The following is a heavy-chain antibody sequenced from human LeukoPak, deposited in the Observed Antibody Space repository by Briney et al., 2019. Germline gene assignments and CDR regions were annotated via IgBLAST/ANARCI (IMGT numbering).Heavy chain of an antibody. CDR3: ARCCYDFWSGYYYFDY. J-gene: IGHJ4*02. CDR2: IYTSGST. D-gene: IGHD3-3*01. CDR1: GGSFSGYY. Sequence: PSETLSLTCTVYGGSFSGYYWSWIRQPAGKGLEWIGRIYTSGSTNYNPSLKSRVTMSVDTSKNQFSLKLSSVTAADTAVYYCARCCYDFWSGYYYFDYWGQGTLVTVSS. V-gene: IGHV4-4*07.